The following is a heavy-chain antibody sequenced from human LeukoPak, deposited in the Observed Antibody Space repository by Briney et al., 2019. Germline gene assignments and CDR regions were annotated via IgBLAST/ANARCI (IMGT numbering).Heavy chain of an antibody. CDR1: GNYW. Sequence: GGCLRLSCAASGNYWMHWVRQVPGKGLVWVSHINSDGSWTSYADSVKGRFTISKDNAKNTVYLQMNSLRAEDTAVYYCVSFYETYWGRGTLVTVSS. D-gene: IGHD2/OR15-2a*01. CDR3: VSFYETY. V-gene: IGHV3-74*01. J-gene: IGHJ4*02. CDR2: INSDGSWT.